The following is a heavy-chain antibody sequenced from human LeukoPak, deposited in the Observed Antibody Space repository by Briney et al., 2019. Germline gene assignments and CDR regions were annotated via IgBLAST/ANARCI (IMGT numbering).Heavy chain of an antibody. Sequence: SETLSLTCTVSGGSISGPAYSWAWIRQPPGKGLEWLGSVPHSGSAYYSPSLKSRVTMSGDTSKNQFSLRLSSVTAADTAVYYCASRQLAAGRRGYFFDYWGQGTLVTVSS. D-gene: IGHD6-13*01. V-gene: IGHV4-39*01. J-gene: IGHJ4*02. CDR3: ASRQLAAGRRGYFFDY. CDR1: GGSISGPAYS. CDR2: VPHSGSA.